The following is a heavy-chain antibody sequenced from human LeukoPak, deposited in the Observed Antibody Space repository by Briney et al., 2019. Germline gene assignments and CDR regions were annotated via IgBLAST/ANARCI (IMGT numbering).Heavy chain of an antibody. D-gene: IGHD3-10*01. CDR3: ATPGVEVYGSGSYYKSWFDP. CDR1: GGTFSSYA. Sequence: SVKVSCKASGGTFSSYAISWVRQAPGQGLEWMGGIIPIFGTANYAQKFQGRVTITADESTSTAYMELSSLRSEDTAVYYCATPGVEVYGSGSYYKSWFDPWGQGTLVTVSS. V-gene: IGHV1-69*13. J-gene: IGHJ5*02. CDR2: IIPIFGTA.